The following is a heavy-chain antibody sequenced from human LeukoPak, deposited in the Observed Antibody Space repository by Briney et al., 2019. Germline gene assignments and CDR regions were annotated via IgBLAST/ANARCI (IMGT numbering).Heavy chain of an antibody. CDR2: IYTSGST. V-gene: IGHV4-61*02. Sequence: SQTLSLTCTVSGGSISSGSYYWSWIRQPAGKGLEWIGRIYTSGSTNYNPSLKSRVTISVDTSKNQFSLKLSSVTAADTAVYYCARRYYGSGSYVDAFDIWGQGTMVTVSS. CDR1: GGSISSGSYY. J-gene: IGHJ3*02. CDR3: ARRYYGSGSYVDAFDI. D-gene: IGHD3-10*01.